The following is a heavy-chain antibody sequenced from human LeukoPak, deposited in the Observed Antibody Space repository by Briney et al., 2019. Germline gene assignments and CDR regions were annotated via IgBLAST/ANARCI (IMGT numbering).Heavy chain of an antibody. CDR1: GFTFSSYA. V-gene: IGHV3-23*01. D-gene: IGHD3-10*01. Sequence: PGGSLRLSCVASGFTFSSYAMSWVRQAPGKGLEWVSAISVSGGSTYYADSVKGRFTISRDNSKNTLYLQMNSLKAEDTAVYYCAKDRGINWFDPWGQGTLVTVSS. CDR2: ISVSGGST. J-gene: IGHJ5*02. CDR3: AKDRGINWFDP.